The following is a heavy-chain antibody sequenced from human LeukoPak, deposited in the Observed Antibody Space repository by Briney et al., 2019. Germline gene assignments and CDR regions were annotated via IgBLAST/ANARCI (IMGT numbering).Heavy chain of an antibody. CDR3: AQDYGGNRLFDP. V-gene: IGHV3-74*01. D-gene: IGHD4-23*01. Sequence: GGFLRLSCAASGFTFSSYWMHWVRQAPGKGLVWVSRINSDGSSTSYADSVKGRFTISRDNAKNTLYLQMNSLRAEDTAVYYCAQDYGGNRLFDPWGQGTLVTVSS. J-gene: IGHJ5*02. CDR1: GFTFSSYW. CDR2: INSDGSST.